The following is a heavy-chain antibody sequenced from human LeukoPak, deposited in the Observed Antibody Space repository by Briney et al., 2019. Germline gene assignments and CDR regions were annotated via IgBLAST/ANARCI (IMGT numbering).Heavy chain of an antibody. D-gene: IGHD5-18*01. J-gene: IGHJ3*02. CDR3: ARDGDTAMVSFYDI. Sequence: ASVKVSCKASGGTFSSYAISWVRQAPGQGLEWMGGVIPMFGTPNYAQKFQGRVTITADEYTNTAYIELSSLTYEDTAMYYCARDGDTAMVSFYDIWGQGTKVTVSS. V-gene: IGHV1-69*13. CDR2: VIPMFGTP. CDR1: GGTFSSYA.